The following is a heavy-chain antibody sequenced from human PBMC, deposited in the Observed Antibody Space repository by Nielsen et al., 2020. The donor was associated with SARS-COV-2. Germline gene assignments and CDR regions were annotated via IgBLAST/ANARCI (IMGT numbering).Heavy chain of an antibody. CDR3: ARRSSGYYHGMDV. J-gene: IGHJ6*02. Sequence: ASVKVSCKASGYTFTSYYMHWARQAPGQGLEWMGIINPSGGSTSYAQKFQGRVTMTRDTSTSTVYMELSSLRSEDTAVYYCARRSSGYYHGMDVWGQGTTVTVSS. CDR2: INPSGGST. V-gene: IGHV1-46*01. CDR1: GYTFTSYY. D-gene: IGHD3-22*01.